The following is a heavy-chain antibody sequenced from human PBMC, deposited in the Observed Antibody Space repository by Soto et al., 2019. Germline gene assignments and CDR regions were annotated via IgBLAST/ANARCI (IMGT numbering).Heavy chain of an antibody. CDR1: GYTFIGYH. V-gene: IGHV1-2*04. Sequence: ASVKVSCKASGYTFIGYHIHWVRQAPGQGLEWMGSIKPNTGGTNYAQKFQGWVTMTRDTALNTVYMELSSLRSNDTAMYYCARASTDPTGWYYFDEWGQGTPVTVSS. D-gene: IGHD2-15*01. J-gene: IGHJ4*02. CDR2: IKPNTGGT. CDR3: ARASTDPTGWYYFDE.